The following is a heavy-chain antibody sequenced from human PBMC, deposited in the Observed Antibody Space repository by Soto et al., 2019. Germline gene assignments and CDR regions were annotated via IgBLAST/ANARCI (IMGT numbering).Heavy chain of an antibody. V-gene: IGHV2-5*02. D-gene: IGHD6-19*01. Sequence: QITLKESGPTLVKPTQTLTLTCTFSGFSLSSTRVAVGWIRQPPGKALEWLALIYWDDDKRYSPVLKSRLTITKDTSKNQVVLTMTNMDPVDTATYYCAHSVVAGLGYYFDYWGQGTLVTVSS. J-gene: IGHJ4*02. CDR1: GFSLSSTRVA. CDR3: AHSVVAGLGYYFDY. CDR2: IYWDDDK.